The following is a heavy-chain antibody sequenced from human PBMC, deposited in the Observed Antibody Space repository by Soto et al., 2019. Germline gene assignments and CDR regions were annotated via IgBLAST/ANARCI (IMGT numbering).Heavy chain of an antibody. CDR1: GGSFSGYY. J-gene: IGHJ4*02. CDR2: INHSGST. V-gene: IGHV4-34*01. D-gene: IGHD5-18*01. Sequence: PSETLSLTCAVYGGSFSGYYWSWIRQPPGKGLEWIGEINHSGSTNYNPSLKSRVTISVDTSKNQFSLKLSSVTAADTAVYYCASRYNYGYDYWGQGTLVTVSS. CDR3: ASRYNYGYDY.